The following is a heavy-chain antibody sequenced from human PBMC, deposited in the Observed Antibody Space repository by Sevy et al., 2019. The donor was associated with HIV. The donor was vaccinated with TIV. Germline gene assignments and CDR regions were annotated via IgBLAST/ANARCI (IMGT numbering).Heavy chain of an antibody. CDR2: ISYDGSNK. V-gene: IGHV3-30*18. CDR1: AFTFSSYG. J-gene: IGHJ4*02. D-gene: IGHD4-4*01. Sequence: GGSLRLSCAASAFTFSSYGMHWVRQAPGKGLEWVAVISYDGSNKYYADSVKGRFTISRDNSKNTLYLQMNSLRAEDTAVYYCAKEGLQCFDYWGQGTLVTVSS. CDR3: AKEGLQCFDY.